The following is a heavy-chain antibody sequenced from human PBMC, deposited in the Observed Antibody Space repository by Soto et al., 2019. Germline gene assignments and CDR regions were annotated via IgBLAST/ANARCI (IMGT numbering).Heavy chain of an antibody. CDR2: INPSSGGT. CDR3: AKGGSSWTEWFDP. V-gene: IGHV1-2*02. Sequence: ASVKVSCKASGYPLTAKYLHWVRQAPGQGLEWMGWINPSSGGTKEAQKFRGRVTMTRGTSISAAYMELSRLTSDDTAVYYCAKGGSSWTEWFDPWGQGTLVTVSS. D-gene: IGHD6-13*01. J-gene: IGHJ5*02. CDR1: GYPLTAKY.